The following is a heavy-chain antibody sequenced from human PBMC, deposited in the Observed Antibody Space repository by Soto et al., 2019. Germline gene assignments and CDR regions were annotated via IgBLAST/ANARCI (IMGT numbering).Heavy chain of an antibody. D-gene: IGHD6-6*01. CDR1: GFSFSSFG. J-gene: IGHJ4*02. CDR2: ISYDGGKK. CDR3: AKDPHSSSSSFDY. Sequence: GGSLRLSGAASGFSFSSFGIHWVRQAPGKGLEWLAVISYDGGKKNYADSVKGRFTISRDNSKNTLYLQMNSLRAEDTAVYYCAKDPHSSSSSFDYWGQGTLVTVSS. V-gene: IGHV3-30*18.